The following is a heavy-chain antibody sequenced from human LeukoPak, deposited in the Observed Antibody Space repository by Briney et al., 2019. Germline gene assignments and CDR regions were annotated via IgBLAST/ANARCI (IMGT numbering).Heavy chain of an antibody. J-gene: IGHJ3*02. Sequence: GGSLRLSCAASGFTFSSYWMSWVRQAPGKGLEWVANIKQDGSEKYYVDSVKGRFTISRDNAKNSLYLQMNSLRAEGTAVYYCAKAATIRDAFDIWGQGTMVTVSS. CDR2: IKQDGSEK. V-gene: IGHV3-7*03. D-gene: IGHD5-24*01. CDR3: AKAATIRDAFDI. CDR1: GFTFSSYW.